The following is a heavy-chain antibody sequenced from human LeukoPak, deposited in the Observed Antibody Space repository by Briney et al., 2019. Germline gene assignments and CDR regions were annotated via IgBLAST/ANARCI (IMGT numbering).Heavy chain of an antibody. J-gene: IGHJ4*02. D-gene: IGHD1-1*01. V-gene: IGHV1-2*02. CDR2: MNPNSGGT. Sequence: GASVKVSCKASGYTFTSYDINWVRQATGQGLEWMGWMNPNSGGTNYAQKFQGRVTMTRDTSISTAYMDLTRLRSDDTAVYYCARGTEYYFDYWGQGTLVTVSS. CDR3: ARGTEYYFDY. CDR1: GYTFTSYD.